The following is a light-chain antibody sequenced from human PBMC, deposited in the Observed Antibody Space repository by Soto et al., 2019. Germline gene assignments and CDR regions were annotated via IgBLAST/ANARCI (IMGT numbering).Light chain of an antibody. Sequence: DVAVTQSPLSLPVILGQAASISCRSSQSLVSSDGNTYLSWLHQRPGQSPRRLISKVSSRDSGVPDRFSGSGSVNDFTMKISRVEVEDVGVYYCMQTTRCPYSFAQGTKLEIK. CDR3: MQTTRCPYS. CDR1: QSLVSSDGNTY. V-gene: IGKV2-30*01. CDR2: KVS. J-gene: IGKJ2*01.